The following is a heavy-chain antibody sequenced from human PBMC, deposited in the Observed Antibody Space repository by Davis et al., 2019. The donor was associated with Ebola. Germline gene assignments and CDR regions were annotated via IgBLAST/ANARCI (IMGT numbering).Heavy chain of an antibody. CDR3: AKGYGDYYYYYGMDV. Sequence: GESLKISCAASGFTFSSYAMSWVRQAPGKGLEWVSAISGSGGSTYYADSVKGRFTISRDNSKNTLYLQMNSLRAEDTAVYYCAKGYGDYYYYYGMDVWGQGTTVTVSS. CDR2: ISGSGGST. D-gene: IGHD4-17*01. CDR1: GFTFSSYA. V-gene: IGHV3-23*01. J-gene: IGHJ6*02.